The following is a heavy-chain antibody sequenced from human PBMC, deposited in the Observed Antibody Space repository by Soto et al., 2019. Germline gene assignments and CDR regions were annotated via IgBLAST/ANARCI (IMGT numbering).Heavy chain of an antibody. Sequence: QVQLQESGPGLVKPSGTLSLTCAVSGGSISSSNWWSWVRQPPGKGLEWIGEIYHSGSTNYNPSPNRRVTISVDKSKIQFSLKLRSVPAADTAVYYCASSPWELLPVHYFDYWGQGTLVTVSS. J-gene: IGHJ4*02. CDR3: ASSPWELLPVHYFDY. CDR2: IYHSGST. D-gene: IGHD1-26*01. V-gene: IGHV4-4*02. CDR1: GGSISSSNW.